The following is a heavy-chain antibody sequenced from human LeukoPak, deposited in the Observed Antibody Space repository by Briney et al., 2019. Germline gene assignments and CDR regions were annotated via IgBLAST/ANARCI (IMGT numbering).Heavy chain of an antibody. V-gene: IGHV1-18*01. CDR1: GYTFTSYG. D-gene: IGHD3-16*02. CDR2: ISAYNGNT. Sequence: ASVRVSCKASGYTFTSYGMSWVRQAPGQGLEWMGWISAYNGNTNYAQTLQGRVTMTTDTSTSTAYMELRSLRSDDTAVYYCARDKSGDYVWGSYRPIDYWGQGTLVTVSS. CDR3: ARDKSGDYVWGSYRPIDY. J-gene: IGHJ4*02.